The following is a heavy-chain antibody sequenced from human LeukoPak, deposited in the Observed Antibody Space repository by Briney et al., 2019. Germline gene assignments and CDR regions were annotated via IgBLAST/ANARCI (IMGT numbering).Heavy chain of an antibody. CDR3: ASTPPRIKMGIAVLNNLDLVN. J-gene: IGHJ4*02. CDR2: VYYTGST. Sequence: PSETLSLTCTVSGGSISSSSYYWGWIRQPPGKGLEWIGYVYYTGSTNYSPSLRSRVTISVDTSKNQFSLKLSSVTAADTAVYYCASTPPRIKMGIAVLNNLDLVNWGQGTLVTVSS. V-gene: IGHV4-61*05. D-gene: IGHD6-19*01. CDR1: GGSISSSSYY.